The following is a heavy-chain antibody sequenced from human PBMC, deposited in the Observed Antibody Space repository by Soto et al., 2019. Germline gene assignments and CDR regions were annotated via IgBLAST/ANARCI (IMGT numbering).Heavy chain of an antibody. Sequence: ASVKVSCKTSGYTFTSHPIHWVRQAPEQRLEWMGYINADNGNTKYSLEFKDRVTFTRDTFASTAHMEVTSLRSEDAAVYYCAREKHGTGDAFDIWGQGTMVTVSS. CDR3: AREKHGTGDAFDI. CDR2: INADNGNT. J-gene: IGHJ3*02. CDR1: GYTFTSHP. V-gene: IGHV1-3*01. D-gene: IGHD1-1*01.